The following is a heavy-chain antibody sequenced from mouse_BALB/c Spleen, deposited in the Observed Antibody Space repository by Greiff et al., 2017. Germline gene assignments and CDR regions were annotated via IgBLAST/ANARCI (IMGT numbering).Heavy chain of an antibody. J-gene: IGHJ2*01. D-gene: IGHD2-4*01. CDR1: GFTFSDYY. CDR2: ISDGGSYT. Sequence: EVQVVESGGGLVKPGGSLKLSCAASGFTFSDYYMYWVRQTPEKRLEWVATISDGGSYTYYPDSVKGRFTISRDNAKNNLYLQMSSLKSEDTAMYYCARGGTTMMYYFDYWGQGTTLTVSS. CDR3: ARGGTTMMYYFDY. V-gene: IGHV5-4*02.